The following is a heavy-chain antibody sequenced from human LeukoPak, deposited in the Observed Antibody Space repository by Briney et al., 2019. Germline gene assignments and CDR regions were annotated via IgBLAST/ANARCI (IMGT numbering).Heavy chain of an antibody. Sequence: PSETLSLTCTVSGGSISSYYWSWIRQPPGKGLEWIGYIYYSGSTNYNPSLKSRVTISVDTSKNQFSLKLSSVTAADTAVYYCARDHCSGGSCYYTWFDPWGQGTLVTVSS. J-gene: IGHJ5*02. D-gene: IGHD2-15*01. CDR1: GGSISSYY. CDR3: ARDHCSGGSCYYTWFDP. V-gene: IGHV4-59*01. CDR2: IYYSGST.